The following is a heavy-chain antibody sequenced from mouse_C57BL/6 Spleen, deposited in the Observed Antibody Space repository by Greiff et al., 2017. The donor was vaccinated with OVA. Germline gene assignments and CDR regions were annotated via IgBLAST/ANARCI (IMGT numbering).Heavy chain of an antibody. J-gene: IGHJ4*01. D-gene: IGHD2-3*01. CDR2: IWTGGGT. V-gene: IGHV2-9-1*01. CDR1: GFSLTSYA. CDR3: ARNSDGYPHYYAMDY. Sequence: VKLMESGPGLVAPSQSLSITCTVSGFSLTSYAISWVRQPPGKGLEWLGVIWTGGGTNYNSALKSRLSISKDNSKSQVFLKMNSLQTDDTARYYCARNSDGYPHYYAMDYWGQGTSVTVSS.